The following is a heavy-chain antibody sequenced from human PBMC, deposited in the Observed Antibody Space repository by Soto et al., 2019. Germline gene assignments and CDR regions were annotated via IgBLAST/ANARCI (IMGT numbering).Heavy chain of an antibody. CDR2: ISNGGKTV. CDR1: GFTFSDYY. Sequence: QLRLVESGGGLVKPGGSLRLSCAASGFTFSDYYMTWIRQAPGKGLEWISYISNGGKTVYYADSVKGRFTISRDNARNLLYLQMSSLRADDTAVYYCASPDLLRGGGPPKGVYYYMDVWGRGTTVTVSS. V-gene: IGHV3-11*01. D-gene: IGHD3-10*01. J-gene: IGHJ6*03. CDR3: ASPDLLRGGGPPKGVYYYMDV.